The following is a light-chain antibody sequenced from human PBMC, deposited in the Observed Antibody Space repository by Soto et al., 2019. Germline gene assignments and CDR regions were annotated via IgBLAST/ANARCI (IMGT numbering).Light chain of an antibody. Sequence: DIQMTQSPSSLSASVGDRVTITCRASLRISSDLNWFQQKPGKAPKVLIFGASSLQSGVPSRFSGSGSGTDFTLTISSLQPEDFATYYCQKYDSAPRTFGQGTKVEIK. CDR3: QKYDSAPRT. CDR1: LRISSD. V-gene: IGKV1-39*01. CDR2: GAS. J-gene: IGKJ1*01.